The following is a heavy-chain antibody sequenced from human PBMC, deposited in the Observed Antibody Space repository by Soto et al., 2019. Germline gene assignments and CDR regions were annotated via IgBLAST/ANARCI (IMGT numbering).Heavy chain of an antibody. D-gene: IGHD3-22*01. V-gene: IGHV1-18*01. CDR3: ARDHDSSGYYPRGAFDI. Sequence: QVQLVQSGAEVKKPGASVKVSCKASGYTFTSYGISWVRQAPGQGLEWMGWISAYNGNTNYAQKLQGRVTMTTDTSTSTAYMELRSLRSDDTAVYYCARDHDSSGYYPRGAFDIWGQGTMVTVSS. CDR2: ISAYNGNT. CDR1: GYTFTSYG. J-gene: IGHJ3*02.